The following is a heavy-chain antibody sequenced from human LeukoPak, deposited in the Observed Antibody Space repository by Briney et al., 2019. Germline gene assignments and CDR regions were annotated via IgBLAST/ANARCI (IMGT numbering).Heavy chain of an antibody. J-gene: IGHJ4*02. Sequence: QAGGSLRLSCAASGFTFSSYWMHWVRQAPGKGLVWVSRINSDGSSTSYADSVKGRFTISRDNAKNTLYLQMNSLRTDDTAVYYCAKDLLSQQVARCFDYWGQGTLVTVSS. CDR1: GFTFSSYW. CDR3: AKDLLSQQVARCFDY. D-gene: IGHD6-13*01. CDR2: INSDGSST. V-gene: IGHV3-74*01.